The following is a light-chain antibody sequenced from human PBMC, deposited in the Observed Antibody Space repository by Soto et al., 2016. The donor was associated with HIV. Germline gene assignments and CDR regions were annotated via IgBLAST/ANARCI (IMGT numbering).Light chain of an antibody. CDR1: DIGSKS. V-gene: IGLV3-21*03. J-gene: IGLJ3*02. Sequence: SYVLPQPPSVSVAPGKTARITCGGNDIGSKSVHWYQQKPGQAPVLVVYDDDDRPSGIPERFSGSSSGNTATLTISRVEIGDEADYYCQVWDSSSDHWVFGRRDQADR. CDR2: DDD. CDR3: QVWDSSSDHWV.